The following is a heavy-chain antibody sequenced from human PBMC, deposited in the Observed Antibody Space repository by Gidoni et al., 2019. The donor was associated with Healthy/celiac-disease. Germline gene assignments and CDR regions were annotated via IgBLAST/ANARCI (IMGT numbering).Heavy chain of an antibody. CDR2: IYTSGST. CDR3: AREGREQWLIDWYFDL. CDR1: GGSISSGSYY. D-gene: IGHD6-19*01. Sequence: QVQLQESGPGLVKPSQTLSLTCTVSGGSISSGSYYWSWIRQPAGKGLEWIGRIYTSGSTNYNPSLKSRVTMSVDTSKNQFSLKLSSVTAADTAVYYCAREGREQWLIDWYFDLWGRGTLVTVSS. J-gene: IGHJ2*01. V-gene: IGHV4-61*02.